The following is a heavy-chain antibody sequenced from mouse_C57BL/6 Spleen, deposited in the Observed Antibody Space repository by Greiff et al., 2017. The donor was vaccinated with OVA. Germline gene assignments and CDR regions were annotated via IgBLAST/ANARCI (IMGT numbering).Heavy chain of an antibody. CDR3: ARDLGYYGDWYFDV. D-gene: IGHD1-1*01. V-gene: IGHV5-16*01. J-gene: IGHJ1*03. Sequence: EVHLVESEGGLVQPGSSMKLSCTASGFTFSDYYMAWVRQVPEKGLEWVANINYDGSSTYYLDSLKSRFIISRDNAKNILYLQMSSLKSEDTATYYCARDLGYYGDWYFDVWGTGTTVTVSS. CDR2: INYDGSST. CDR1: GFTFSDYY.